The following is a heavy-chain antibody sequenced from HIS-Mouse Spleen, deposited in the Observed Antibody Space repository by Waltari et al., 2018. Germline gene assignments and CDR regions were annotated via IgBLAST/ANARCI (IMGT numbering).Heavy chain of an antibody. V-gene: IGHV1-18*01. D-gene: IGHD3-10*01. CDR1: GYTFTSYG. J-gene: IGHJ6*02. CDR2: ISDNNGNT. CDR3: ERVGFGESYYYYGMDV. Sequence: QVQLVQSGAEVKKPGASVKVSCKASGYTFTSYGISWVRQAPGQGLEWMGWISDNNGNTNYAQKLKGRVTTNTETATRKAYMELRSLRSDDTAVYYCERVGFGESYYYYGMDVWGQGTTVTVSS.